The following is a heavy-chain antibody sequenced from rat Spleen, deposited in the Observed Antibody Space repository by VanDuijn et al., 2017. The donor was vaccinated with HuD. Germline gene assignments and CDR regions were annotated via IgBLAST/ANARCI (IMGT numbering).Heavy chain of an antibody. J-gene: IGHJ2*01. CDR2: ISYEGDDT. CDR3: TTGPGWFAY. V-gene: IGHV5-20*01. D-gene: IGHD1-4*01. Sequence: EVQLVESGGGLVQPGRSLTLSCAASGFTFSDYYMAWVRQAPKKGLEWVTSISYEGDDTYYGDSVKGRFTISRDNAKSTLYLQMDSLRSEDTATYYCTTGPGWFAYWGQGVMVTVSS. CDR1: GFTFSDYY.